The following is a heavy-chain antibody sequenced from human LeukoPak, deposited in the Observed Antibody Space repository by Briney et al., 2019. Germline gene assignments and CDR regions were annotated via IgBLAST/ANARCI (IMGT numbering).Heavy chain of an antibody. CDR1: AGSISSSSHH. Sequence: SETLSLTCTVSAGSISSSSHHWGWIRQSPGKGLEWIGSIFSGRTTYYNPSLNDRVTIFVVTSKNQFSLQLNSVTAADTSAYYCVRHDGRGGSTMGALDSWGQGSLVTVSS. D-gene: IGHD5/OR15-5a*01. CDR2: IFSGRTT. J-gene: IGHJ4*02. V-gene: IGHV4-39*01. CDR3: VRHDGRGGSTMGALDS.